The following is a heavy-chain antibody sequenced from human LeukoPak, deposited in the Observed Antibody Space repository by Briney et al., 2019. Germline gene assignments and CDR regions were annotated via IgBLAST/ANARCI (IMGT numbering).Heavy chain of an antibody. Sequence: SETLSLTCTVSGGSISNYYWSWIRQPPGKGLEWIGYIYYSGSTNYNPSLKSRVTISVDTSKNQFSLNLSSVTAADAAMYYCARDRSPEGYYDSSHWDYYHGMDVWGQGTTVTVSS. D-gene: IGHD3-22*01. V-gene: IGHV4-59*01. CDR3: ARDRSPEGYYDSSHWDYYHGMDV. CDR1: GGSISNYY. CDR2: IYYSGST. J-gene: IGHJ6*02.